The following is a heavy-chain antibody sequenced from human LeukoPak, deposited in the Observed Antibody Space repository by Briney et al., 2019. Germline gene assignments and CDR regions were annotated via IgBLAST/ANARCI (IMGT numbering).Heavy chain of an antibody. D-gene: IGHD3-22*01. J-gene: IGHJ4*02. CDR3: ANFHRDSSGYYRSFDY. CDR2: ISGSGGST. V-gene: IGHV3-23*01. Sequence: GGSLRLSCAAPGFTFSSYAMSWVRQAPGKGLEWVSAISGSGGSTYYADSVKGRFTISRDNSKNTLYLQMNSLRAEDTAVYYCANFHRDSSGYYRSFDYWGQGTLVTVSS. CDR1: GFTFSSYA.